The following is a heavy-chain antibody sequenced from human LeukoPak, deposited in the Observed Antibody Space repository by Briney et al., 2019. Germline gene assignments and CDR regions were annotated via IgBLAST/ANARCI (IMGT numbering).Heavy chain of an antibody. CDR2: IKQDGSEK. Sequence: PGGSLRLSCAASGFTFSSYRMSWVRQAPGKGLEWVANIKQDGSEKYYVDSVKGRFTISRDNAKDSLYLQMNSLRAEDTALYYCAKGLYSNYALVYFDYWGQGTLVTVSS. CDR1: GFTFSSYR. V-gene: IGHV3-7*03. D-gene: IGHD4-11*01. J-gene: IGHJ4*02. CDR3: AKGLYSNYALVYFDY.